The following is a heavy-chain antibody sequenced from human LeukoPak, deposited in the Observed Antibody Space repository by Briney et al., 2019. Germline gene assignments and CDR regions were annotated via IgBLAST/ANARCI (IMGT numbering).Heavy chain of an antibody. CDR1: GGSISSYY. Sequence: SETLSLTCTVSGGSISSYYWSWIRQPPGKGLEWIGYIYYSGSTNYNPSLKSRVTISVDTSKNQFSLKLSSVTAADTAVYYCARGVWFGESRGLDYWGQGTLVTVSS. CDR3: ARGVWFGESRGLDY. V-gene: IGHV4-59*01. D-gene: IGHD3-10*01. CDR2: IYYSGST. J-gene: IGHJ4*02.